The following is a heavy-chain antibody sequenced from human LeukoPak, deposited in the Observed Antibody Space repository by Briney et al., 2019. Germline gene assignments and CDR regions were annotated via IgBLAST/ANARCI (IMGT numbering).Heavy chain of an antibody. V-gene: IGHV4-59*12. Sequence: KPSETLSLTCTVSGGSISSYYWSWIRQPPGKGLEWIGYIYYSGSTNYNPSLKSRVTISVDTSKNQFSLKLSSVTAADTAVYYCARAGYSGSYRSWWFDPWGQGTLVTVSS. D-gene: IGHD1-26*01. CDR3: ARAGYSGSYRSWWFDP. CDR2: IYYSGST. J-gene: IGHJ5*02. CDR1: GGSISSYY.